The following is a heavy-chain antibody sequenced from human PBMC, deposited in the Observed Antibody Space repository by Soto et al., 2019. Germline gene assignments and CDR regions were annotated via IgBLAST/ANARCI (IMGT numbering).Heavy chain of an antibody. CDR2: IYWDDDT. CDR1: GFSFSADGVG. D-gene: IGHD2-2*01. CDR3: AYAYGGTSWPNDAFDV. Sequence: QITLKESGPTLVKPTQTLTLTCIFSGFSFSADGVGVGWIRQPPGKALEWLALIYWDDDTRYSPSLKSRLTITKDTSKNQVVLTMTNMDPVDTATYYCAYAYGGTSWPNDAFDVWGQGTVVTVSS. V-gene: IGHV2-5*02. J-gene: IGHJ3*01.